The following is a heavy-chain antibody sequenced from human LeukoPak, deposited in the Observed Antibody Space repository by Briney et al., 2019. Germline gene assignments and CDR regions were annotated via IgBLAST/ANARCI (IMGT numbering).Heavy chain of an antibody. CDR1: GFTFISYS. J-gene: IGHJ4*02. D-gene: IGHD1-26*01. CDR3: ATESSGALDY. CDR2: ISSGSNTI. V-gene: IGHV3-48*01. Sequence: TGGSLRLSCAASGFTFISYSMDWVRQAPGKGLEWISYISSGSNTIYYADSVKGRFTISRDNAKNSLHLQMSSLRAEDTAVYYCATESSGALDYWGQGTLVTVSS.